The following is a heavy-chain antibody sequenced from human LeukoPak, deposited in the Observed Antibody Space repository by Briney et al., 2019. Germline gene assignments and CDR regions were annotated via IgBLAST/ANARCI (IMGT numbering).Heavy chain of an antibody. CDR3: ARASYFWSSYGNDAFDI. J-gene: IGHJ3*02. V-gene: IGHV3-21*01. CDR2: ISSSSSYI. Sequence: PGGSLRLSCAASGFTFSSYSMNWVRQAPGKGLEWVSSISSSSSYIYYADSVKGRFTISRDNAKNSLYLQMNSLRAEDTAVYYCARASYFWSSYGNDAFDIWGQGTMVTVSS. D-gene: IGHD3-3*01. CDR1: GFTFSSYS.